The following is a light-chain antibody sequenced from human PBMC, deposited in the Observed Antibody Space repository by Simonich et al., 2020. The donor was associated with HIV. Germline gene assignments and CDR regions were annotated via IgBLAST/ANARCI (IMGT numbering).Light chain of an antibody. V-gene: IGKV3-20*01. CDR2: GAS. CDR3: QQYGSSRT. J-gene: IGKJ1*01. CDR1: QSVSSSY. Sequence: ELVLTQSPGTLSLSPGERATLSCRASQSVSSSYLAWYQQKPGQAPRLLIYGASSRATGIPDRFSGSVSGTDFTLTISRLEPEDFAVYYCQQYGSSRTFGQGTKVEIK.